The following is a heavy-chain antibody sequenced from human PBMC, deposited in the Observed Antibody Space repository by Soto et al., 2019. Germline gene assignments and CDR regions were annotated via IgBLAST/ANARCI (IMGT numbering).Heavy chain of an antibody. CDR3: ARARLRCGGDCYSEGSFDP. J-gene: IGHJ5*02. V-gene: IGHV1-2*02. CDR1: GYTFTSYD. CDR2: INPNSGGT. Sequence: GASVKVSCKASGYTFTSYDISWVRQATGQGLEWMGWINPNSGGTNYAQKFQGRVTMTRDTSISTAYMELSRLRSDDTAVYYCARARLRCGGDCYSEGSFDPWGQGTLVTVSS. D-gene: IGHD2-21*02.